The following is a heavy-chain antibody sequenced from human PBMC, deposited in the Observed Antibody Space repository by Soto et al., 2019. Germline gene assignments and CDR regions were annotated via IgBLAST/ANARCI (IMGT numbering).Heavy chain of an antibody. V-gene: IGHV4-59*08. CDR3: ATTGTYDILTGGPFDP. Sequence: SETLSLTCAVHGGSFSGYYWSWIRQPPGKGLEWTGYIYYSGSTNYNPSLKSRVTISVDTSKNQFSLKLSSVTAADTAVYYCATTGTYDILTGGPFDPWGQGTLVTVSS. D-gene: IGHD3-9*01. CDR2: IYYSGST. CDR1: GGSFSGYY. J-gene: IGHJ5*02.